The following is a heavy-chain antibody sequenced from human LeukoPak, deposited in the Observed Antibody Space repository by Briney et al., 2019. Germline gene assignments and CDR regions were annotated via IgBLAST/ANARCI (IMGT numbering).Heavy chain of an antibody. D-gene: IGHD2-15*01. J-gene: IGHJ4*02. Sequence: GGSLRLSCVDSGLSFAKYWMSWVRQAPGKGLEWVANINRDGSEKYYVDSVKGRFTISRDNAKNSLYLQMNSLRAEDTAVYYCASEIRYCSGGTCYSDYFDNWGQGTLVTVSS. CDR1: GLSFAKYW. CDR3: ASEIRYCSGGTCYSDYFDN. V-gene: IGHV3-7*01. CDR2: INRDGSEK.